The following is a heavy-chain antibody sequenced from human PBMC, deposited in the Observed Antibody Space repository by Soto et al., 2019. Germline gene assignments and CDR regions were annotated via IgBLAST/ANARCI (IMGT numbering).Heavy chain of an antibody. J-gene: IGHJ4*02. CDR2: ISSDGSNK. Sequence: QVQLVESGGGVVQPGRSLRLSCAASGFTFSNYGMHWVRQAPGKGLEWVALISSDGSNKYYADSVKGRFTISRDNSKNTLYLQMNSLRAEDTAVYYCAKDGYTSGSADFWGQGTLVTGSS. V-gene: IGHV3-30*18. CDR3: AKDGYTSGSADF. CDR1: GFTFSNYG. D-gene: IGHD5-18*01.